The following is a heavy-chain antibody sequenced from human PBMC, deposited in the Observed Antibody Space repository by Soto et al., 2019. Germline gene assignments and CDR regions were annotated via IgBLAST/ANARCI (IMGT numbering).Heavy chain of an antibody. D-gene: IGHD2-2*01. CDR2: INPNSGGT. CDR3: ARGGGDIVVVPAADCWFDP. Sequence: QVQLVQSGAEVKKPGASVKVSCKASGYTFTGYYMHWVRQAPGQGLEWMGWINPNSGGTNYAQKFKGRVTMNGDTSISKGYMGLSRRRSDDTAVYYCARGGGDIVVVPAADCWFDPWGQGTLVTVSS. J-gene: IGHJ5*02. CDR1: GYTFTGYY. V-gene: IGHV1-2*02.